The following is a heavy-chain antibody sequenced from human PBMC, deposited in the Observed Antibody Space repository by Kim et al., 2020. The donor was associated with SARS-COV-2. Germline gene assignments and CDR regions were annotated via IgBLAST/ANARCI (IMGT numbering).Heavy chain of an antibody. Sequence: SETLSLTCAVYGGSFSGYYWSWIRQPPGKGLEWLGEINHSGSTNYNPSLKSRVTISVDTSKNQFSLKLSSVTAADTAVSYCARARLQLWLYGMDVWGQGT. J-gene: IGHJ6*02. V-gene: IGHV4-34*01. CDR1: GGSFSGYY. CDR2: INHSGST. CDR3: ARARLQLWLYGMDV. D-gene: IGHD5-18*01.